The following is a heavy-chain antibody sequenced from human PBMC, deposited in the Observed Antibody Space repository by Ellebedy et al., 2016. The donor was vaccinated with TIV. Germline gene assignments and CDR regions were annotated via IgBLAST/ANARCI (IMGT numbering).Heavy chain of an antibody. J-gene: IGHJ4*02. CDR1: GFTFSNYV. V-gene: IGHV3-23*01. Sequence: PGGSLRLSCAASGFTFSNYVMSWVRQAPGKGLEWVSSISGGVGNTYYADSVKGRFTISRDNSKNTLYLQMNSLRAEDTAVNYCAKGWGGSCYWEAYWGQGTLVTVSS. CDR2: ISGGVGNT. D-gene: IGHD2-15*01. CDR3: AKGWGGSCYWEAY.